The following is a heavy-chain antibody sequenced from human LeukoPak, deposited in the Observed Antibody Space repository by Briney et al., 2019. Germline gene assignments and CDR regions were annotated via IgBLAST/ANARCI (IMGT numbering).Heavy chain of an antibody. Sequence: SETPSLTCTVSGGSISSSSYYWGWIRQPPGKGLGWIGSIYYSGSTYYNPSLKSRVTISVDTSKNQFSLKLRSVTAADTAVYYCARHTGYSYDPTFDYWGQGTLVTVSS. CDR1: GGSISSSSYY. CDR2: IYYSGST. V-gene: IGHV4-39*01. CDR3: ARHTGYSYDPTFDY. J-gene: IGHJ4*02. D-gene: IGHD5-18*01.